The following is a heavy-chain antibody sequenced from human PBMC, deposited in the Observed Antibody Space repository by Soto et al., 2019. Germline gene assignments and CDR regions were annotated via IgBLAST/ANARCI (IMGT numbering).Heavy chain of an antibody. Sequence: GGSLRLSCASSGFTFSTYTMSWVRQAPGKGLEWVSSINGRGNYIYYAESVKGRFTISRDNAKSSLYLQMDRLRAEDTALYYCVREDGKVGTNSAFDYWGLGALVTVSS. D-gene: IGHD1-26*01. V-gene: IGHV3-21*01. CDR2: INGRGNYI. J-gene: IGHJ4*02. CDR1: GFTFSTYT. CDR3: VREDGKVGTNSAFDY.